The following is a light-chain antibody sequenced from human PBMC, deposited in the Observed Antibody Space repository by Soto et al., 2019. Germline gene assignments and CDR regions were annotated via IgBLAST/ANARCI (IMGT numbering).Light chain of an antibody. CDR2: WAS. Sequence: DIVMTQSPDSLAVSLGERATINCKSSQSVLSSSDSKNYLAWYQQKPGQPPKLLIYWASTRESGVPERFSGSGSGTDFALTISSLQAEDVAVYYCQQYYSNPVTFGQGTRLEIK. V-gene: IGKV4-1*01. J-gene: IGKJ5*01. CDR1: QSVLSSSDSKNY. CDR3: QQYYSNPVT.